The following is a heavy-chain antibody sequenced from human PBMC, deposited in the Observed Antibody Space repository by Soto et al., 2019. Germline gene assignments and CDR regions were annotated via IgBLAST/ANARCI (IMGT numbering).Heavy chain of an antibody. CDR3: VKLPVTTASYYYFGMDV. J-gene: IGHJ6*02. D-gene: IGHD4-4*01. Sequence: EVELLESGGGLVQPGGSLRLSCAASGFPFSTYPMNWVRQVPGKGLEWVSGISGSGISTFYADSVKGRFTISRDNSKHTVYLQMNRLRAEDTALYYCVKLPVTTASYYYFGMDVWGQGTTVTVSS. CDR2: ISGSGIST. V-gene: IGHV3-23*01. CDR1: GFPFSTYP.